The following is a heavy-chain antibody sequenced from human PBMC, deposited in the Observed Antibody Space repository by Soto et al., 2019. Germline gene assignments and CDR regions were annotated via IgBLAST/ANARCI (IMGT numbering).Heavy chain of an antibody. CDR2: ISYDGSNK. D-gene: IGHD2-2*01. Sequence: GGSLRLSCAASGFTFSSYAMHWVRQAPGKGLEWVAVISYDGSNKYYADSVKGRFTISRDNSKNTLYLQMNSLRAEDTAVYYCARDFLPSIVVVPAATRPWGQGTLVTVSS. CDR3: ARDFLPSIVVVPAATRP. J-gene: IGHJ4*02. CDR1: GFTFSSYA. V-gene: IGHV3-30-3*01.